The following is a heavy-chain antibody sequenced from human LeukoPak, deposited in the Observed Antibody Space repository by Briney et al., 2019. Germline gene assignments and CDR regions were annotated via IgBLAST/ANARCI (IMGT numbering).Heavy chain of an antibody. CDR3: AKGEQQLVHGRDY. CDR2: ISGSGHST. Sequence: GGSLRLSCAASGFTFSTYTMNWVRQAPGRGLEWVSGISGSGHSTYYADSVKGRFTISRDNSKNTLYLQMNSLRAEDTAVYYCAKGEQQLVHGRDYWGQGTLVTVSS. D-gene: IGHD6-13*01. V-gene: IGHV3-23*01. J-gene: IGHJ4*02. CDR1: GFTFSTYT.